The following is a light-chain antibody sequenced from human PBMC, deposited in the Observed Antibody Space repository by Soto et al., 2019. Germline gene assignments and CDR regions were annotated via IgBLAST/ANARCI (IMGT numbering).Light chain of an antibody. V-gene: IGKV3-20*01. CDR3: QQYGSSPGT. Sequence: EIVLTQSPGTRSLSPGERATLSCRASQSVRSSYLAWYQQKPGQAPRLLIYGASSRATVIPDRCSGSGSGTDFTLTISRLEPEDFAVYYCQQYGSSPGTFGQGTKLEIK. CDR2: GAS. CDR1: QSVRSSY. J-gene: IGKJ2*01.